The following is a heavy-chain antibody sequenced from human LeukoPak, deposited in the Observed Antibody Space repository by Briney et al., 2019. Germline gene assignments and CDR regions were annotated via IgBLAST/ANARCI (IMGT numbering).Heavy chain of an antibody. CDR1: GFTFSSYS. CDR3: ARDGGANSGKPFDF. CDR2: IWFDGRTK. J-gene: IGHJ4*02. D-gene: IGHD3-16*01. Sequence: PGTSLRLSCAASGFTFSSYSMHWVRQAPGKGLEWVAFIWFDGRTKYHAGSVKGRFTISRDNSQSTLFLQLTSLTAEDTALYYCARDGGANSGKPFDFWGQGTLVTVSS. V-gene: IGHV3-33*01.